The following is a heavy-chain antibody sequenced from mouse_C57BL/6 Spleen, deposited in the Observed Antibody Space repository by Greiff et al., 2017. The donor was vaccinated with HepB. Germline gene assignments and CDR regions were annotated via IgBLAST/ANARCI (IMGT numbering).Heavy chain of an antibody. CDR1: GYTFTSYW. Sequence: QVQLQQPGAELVKPGASVKLSCKASGYTFTSYWMQWVKQRPGQGLEWIGEIDPSDSYTNYNQKFKGKATLTVDTSSSTAYMQHSSLTSEDSAVYYVSRRAYYSNLDYYAMDYWGQGTSVTVSS. J-gene: IGHJ4*01. D-gene: IGHD2-5*01. CDR3: SRRAYYSNLDYYAMDY. V-gene: IGHV1-50*01. CDR2: IDPSDSYT.